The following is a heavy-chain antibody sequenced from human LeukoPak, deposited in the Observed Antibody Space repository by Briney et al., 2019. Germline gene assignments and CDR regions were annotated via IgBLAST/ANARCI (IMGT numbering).Heavy chain of an antibody. CDR2: INHSGST. CDR1: GGSFSGYY. J-gene: IGHJ6*02. CDR3: ARALVAAAGTKPGMDV. V-gene: IGHV4-34*01. Sequence: PSETLSLTCAVYGGSFSGYYWSWIRQPPGKGLEWIGEINHSGSTNYNPSLKSRVTISVDTSKNQFSLKLSSVTAADTAVYYRARALVAAAGTKPGMDVWGQGTTVTVSS. D-gene: IGHD6-13*01.